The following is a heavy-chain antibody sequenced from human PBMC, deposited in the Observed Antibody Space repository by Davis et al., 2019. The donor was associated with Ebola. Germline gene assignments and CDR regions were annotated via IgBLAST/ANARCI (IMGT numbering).Heavy chain of an antibody. V-gene: IGHV1-2*06. CDR1: GYTFTNFA. CDR3: ARLCSSSCPNDY. J-gene: IGHJ4*02. D-gene: IGHD2-2*01. Sequence: ASVKVSCKTYGYTFTNFAISWVRQAPRQGLEWMGRMNPHSGGTNYAQKFQGRVTMIRDTSISTAYMELSRLTYDDTAVYYCARLCSSSCPNDYWGQGTLITVSS. CDR2: MNPHSGGT.